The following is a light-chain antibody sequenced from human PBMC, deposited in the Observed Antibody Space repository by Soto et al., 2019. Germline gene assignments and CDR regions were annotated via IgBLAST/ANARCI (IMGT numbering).Light chain of an antibody. Sequence: QSVLTQPASVSGSPGRSITISCTGTSSDVGGYNYVSWYQQHPGKAPKLMIYEVSNRPSGVSNRFSGSKSGNTASLAISGLQAEDEGGYYCSSYISSSTPYVFGTGTKVTVL. CDR2: EVS. J-gene: IGLJ1*01. V-gene: IGLV2-14*01. CDR1: SSDVGGYNY. CDR3: SSYISSSTPYV.